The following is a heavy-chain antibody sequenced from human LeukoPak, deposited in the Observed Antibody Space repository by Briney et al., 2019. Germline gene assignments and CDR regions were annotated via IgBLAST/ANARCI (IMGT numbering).Heavy chain of an antibody. V-gene: IGHV3-21*01. D-gene: IGHD4-11*01. CDR1: GFTFSNYA. J-gene: IGHJ4*02. Sequence: GGSLRLSCAASGFTFSNYAMNWVRQAPGKGLEWVSSISSSSSYIYYADSVKGRFTISRDNAKNSLYLQMNSLRAEDTAVYYCATYSNLLDFDYWGQGTLVTVSS. CDR3: ATYSNLLDFDY. CDR2: ISSSSSYI.